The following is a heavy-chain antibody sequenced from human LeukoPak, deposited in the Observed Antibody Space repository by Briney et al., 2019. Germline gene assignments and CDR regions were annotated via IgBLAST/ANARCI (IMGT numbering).Heavy chain of an antibody. CDR2: INPSGGST. Sequence: ASVKVFCKASGYTFTSYYMHWVRQAPGQGLEWMGIINPSGGSTSYAQKFQGRVTMTRDTSTSTVYMELSSLRSEDTAVYYCARDSPTILVDYWGQGTLVTVSS. J-gene: IGHJ4*02. CDR3: ARDSPTILVDY. V-gene: IGHV1-46*01. D-gene: IGHD3-3*01. CDR1: GYTFTSYY.